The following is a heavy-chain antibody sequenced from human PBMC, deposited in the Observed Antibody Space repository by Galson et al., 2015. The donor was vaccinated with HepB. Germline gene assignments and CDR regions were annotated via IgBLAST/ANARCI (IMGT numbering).Heavy chain of an antibody. V-gene: IGHV3-48*02. J-gene: IGHJ6*02. CDR3: ARDELFIAVAGTDYYYYGMDV. CDR2: ISSSSSTI. Sequence: SLRLSCAASGFTFSSYSMNWVRQAPGKGLEWVSYISSSSSTIYYADSVKGRFTISRDNAKNSLYLQMSSLRDEDTAVYYCARDELFIAVAGTDYYYYGMDVWGQGTTVTVSS. CDR1: GFTFSSYS. D-gene: IGHD6-19*01.